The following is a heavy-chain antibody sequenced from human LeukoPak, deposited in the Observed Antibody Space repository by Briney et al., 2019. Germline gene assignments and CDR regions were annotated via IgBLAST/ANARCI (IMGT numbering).Heavy chain of an antibody. V-gene: IGHV1-18*01. J-gene: IGHJ4*02. D-gene: IGHD3-10*01. Sequence: APVQVSCKASGYTFTTFGISWVRQAPGQGLEWMGWISAYNGNTNYAQRLQGRVTMTTDISTSTAYMELRSLRSDDTAVYYCVRDGGVLFGEFPFDYWGQGTLVTVSS. CDR3: VRDGGVLFGEFPFDY. CDR2: ISAYNGNT. CDR1: GYTFTTFG.